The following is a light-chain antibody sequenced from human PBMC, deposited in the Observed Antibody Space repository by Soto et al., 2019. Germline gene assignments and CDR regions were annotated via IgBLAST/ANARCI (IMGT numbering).Light chain of an antibody. CDR2: GAS. J-gene: IGKJ2*01. V-gene: IGKV3-20*01. Sequence: PGERATLSCRASQSVSSSYLAWYQQKPGQAPRLLIYGASSRATGIPDRFSASGSGTDFTLTISRLEPADFAVYYCQQYGSSQYTCGQGTKLEIK. CDR3: QQYGSSQYT. CDR1: QSVSSSY.